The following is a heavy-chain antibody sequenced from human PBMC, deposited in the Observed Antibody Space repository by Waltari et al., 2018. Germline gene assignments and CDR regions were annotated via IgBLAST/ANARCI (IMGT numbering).Heavy chain of an antibody. J-gene: IGHJ4*02. CDR2: IYYSWST. Sequence: QVQLQESGPGLVKPSETLSLTCTVSGASLSHYYWSWIRQPPGKGLEWIGYIYYSWSTNYNPSITSRVTISVDTSKNQFSLKLSSLTAADTAVYYCARDPGYSCYHHFDYWGRGTLVTVSS. CDR3: ARDPGYSCYHHFDY. CDR1: GASLSHYY. D-gene: IGHD5-12*01. V-gene: IGHV4-59*01.